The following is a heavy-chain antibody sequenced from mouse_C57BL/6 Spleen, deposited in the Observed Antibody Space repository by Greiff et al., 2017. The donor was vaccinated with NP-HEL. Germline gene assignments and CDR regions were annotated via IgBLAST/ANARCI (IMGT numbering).Heavy chain of an antibody. CDR3: ARHQTGHYFDY. CDR2: ISSGGSYT. Sequence: VQLKESGGDLVKPGGSLKLSCAASGFTFSSYGMSWVRQTPDKRLEWVATISSGGSYTYYPDSVKGRFTISRDNAKNTLYLQMSSLKSEDTAMYYCARHQTGHYFDYWGQGTTLTVSS. J-gene: IGHJ2*01. D-gene: IGHD4-1*01. CDR1: GFTFSSYG. V-gene: IGHV5-6*01.